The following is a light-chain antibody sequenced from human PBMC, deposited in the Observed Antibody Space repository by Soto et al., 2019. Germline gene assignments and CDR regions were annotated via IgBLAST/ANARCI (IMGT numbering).Light chain of an antibody. J-gene: IGKJ1*01. CDR1: QTISSW. CDR3: QHYNSYSEA. V-gene: IGKV1-5*03. Sequence: DIQMTQSPSTLSGAVGDRVTITCRASQTISSWLAWYQQKPGKAPKLLIYKASTLKSGVPSRFSGSGSGTEITLTIRSLQPDDFATYYCQHYNSYSEAFGQGTKVDIK. CDR2: KAS.